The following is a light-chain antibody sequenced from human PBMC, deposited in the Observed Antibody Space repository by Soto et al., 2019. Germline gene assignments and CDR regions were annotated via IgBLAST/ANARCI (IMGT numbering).Light chain of an antibody. V-gene: IGKV3-11*01. CDR2: DAS. CDR3: QQRITAGFT. CDR1: QSVSSY. Sequence: EIVLTQSPATLSLSPGERATLSCRASQSVSSYLAWYQQKPGQAPRLLIYDASNRATGIPARFSGSGSGTDFTLTISSLEPEDFAVYYCQQRITAGFTFGHGTKVDI. J-gene: IGKJ3*01.